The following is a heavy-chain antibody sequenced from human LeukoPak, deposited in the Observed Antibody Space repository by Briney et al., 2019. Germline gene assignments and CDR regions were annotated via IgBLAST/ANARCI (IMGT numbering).Heavy chain of an antibody. CDR2: IYTSGST. D-gene: IGHD3-10*01. CDR3: ARDGYGSGSYGYYYMDV. Sequence: SETLSLTCTVSGGSISSYYWSWIRQPAGKGLEWIGRIYTSGSTNYNPSLKSRVTMSVDTSKNQFSLKLTSVTAADTAVYYCARDGYGSGSYGYYYMDVWGKGTTVTVSS. V-gene: IGHV4-4*07. J-gene: IGHJ6*03. CDR1: GGSISSYY.